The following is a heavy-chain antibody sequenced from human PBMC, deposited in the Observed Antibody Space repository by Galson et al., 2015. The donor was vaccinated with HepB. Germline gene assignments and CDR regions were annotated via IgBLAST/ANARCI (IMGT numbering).Heavy chain of an antibody. CDR1: GFTFSSYS. V-gene: IGHV3-21*01. D-gene: IGHD6-13*01. J-gene: IGHJ6*02. Sequence: SLRLSCAASGFTFSSYSMNWVRQAPGKGLEWVSSISSSSSYIYYADSVKGRFTISRDNAKNSLYLQMNSLRAEDTAVYYCARDPAAAGNYYYYGMDVWGQGTTVTVSS. CDR2: ISSSSSYI. CDR3: ARDPAAAGNYYYYGMDV.